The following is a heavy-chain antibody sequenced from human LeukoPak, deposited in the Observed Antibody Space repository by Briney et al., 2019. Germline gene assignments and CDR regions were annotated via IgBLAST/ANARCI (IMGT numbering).Heavy chain of an antibody. Sequence: GGSLRLSCAASGFTFSNYAMSWVRQAPGKGLEWVSAISGSGDNTYYADSVKCRFTVSRDNSKNTLYVQMKSLRAEDTAVYYCAKDFVVVPGNVNYFDYWGQGTLVTVSS. V-gene: IGHV3-23*01. CDR3: AKDFVVVPGNVNYFDY. CDR2: ISGSGDNT. J-gene: IGHJ4*02. D-gene: IGHD2-21*02. CDR1: GFTFSNYA.